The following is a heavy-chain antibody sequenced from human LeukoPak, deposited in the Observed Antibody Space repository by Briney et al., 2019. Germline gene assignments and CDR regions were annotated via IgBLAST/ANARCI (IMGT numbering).Heavy chain of an antibody. CDR3: ARQYYSDSSGYHDAFHI. CDR1: GGSFSSYF. D-gene: IGHD3-22*01. V-gene: IGHV4-34*01. J-gene: IGHJ3*02. CDR2: INHSGST. Sequence: SETLSLTCAVSGGSFSSYFWSYIRQPPGKGLEWIGEINHSGSTNYNPSLKSRVTISMDTSKNQFSLKLSSVTAADTAVYYCARQYYSDSSGYHDAFHIWGQGTMVTVSS.